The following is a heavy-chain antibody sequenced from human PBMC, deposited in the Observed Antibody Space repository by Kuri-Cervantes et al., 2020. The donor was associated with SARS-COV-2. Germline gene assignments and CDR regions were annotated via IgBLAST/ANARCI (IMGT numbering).Heavy chain of an antibody. CDR1: GFTFSSYW. CDR3: ARDRVFGVASDYYGMDV. Sequence: GESLKISCAASGFTFSSYWMSWVRQAPGKGLEWVANIKQDGSEKYYVDSVKGRFTISRDNAKNSLYLQMNSLRAEDTAVYYCARDRVFGVASDYYGMDVWGQGTTVTVSS. J-gene: IGHJ6*02. CDR2: IKQDGSEK. V-gene: IGHV3-7*01. D-gene: IGHD3-3*01.